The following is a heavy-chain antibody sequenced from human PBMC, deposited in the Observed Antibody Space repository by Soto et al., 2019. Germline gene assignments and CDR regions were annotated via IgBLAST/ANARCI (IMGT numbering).Heavy chain of an antibody. CDR1: GGTFSSYA. CDR2: IIPIFGTA. Sequence: QVQLVLSGAEVKKPGSSVKVSYKASGGTFSSYAISWVRQAPGQGLEWMGGIIPIFGTANYAQKFQGRVTITADESTSTAYMELSSLRSEDTAVYYCARAQGYSGYDGLSNWGQGTLVTVSS. D-gene: IGHD5-12*01. J-gene: IGHJ4*02. V-gene: IGHV1-69*12. CDR3: ARAQGYSGYDGLSN.